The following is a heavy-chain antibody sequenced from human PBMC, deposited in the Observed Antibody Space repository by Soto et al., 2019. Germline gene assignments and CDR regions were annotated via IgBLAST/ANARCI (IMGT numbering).Heavy chain of an antibody. V-gene: IGHV1-69*12. D-gene: IGHD3-22*01. CDR3: ARDRGPSSGYYPYWFDP. J-gene: IGHJ5*02. CDR1: GGTFSSYA. CDR2: IIPIFGTT. Sequence: QVQLVQSGAEVKKPGSSVKVSCKASGGTFSSYAITWVRQAPGQGLEWMGGIIPIFGTTNYAQKFQGRVTITADESTSTAYMKRSSLSSEDTAVYYCARDRGPSSGYYPYWFDPWGQGTLVTVSS.